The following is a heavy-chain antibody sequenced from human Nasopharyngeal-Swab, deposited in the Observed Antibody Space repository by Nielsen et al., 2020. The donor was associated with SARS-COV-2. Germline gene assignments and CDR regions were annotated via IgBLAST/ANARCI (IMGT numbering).Heavy chain of an antibody. CDR3: AGDLSGRDDF. D-gene: IGHD6-19*01. CDR2: TDEYGTTI. J-gene: IGHJ4*02. Sequence: GGSLRLSCVASGSTFSNYWMHWVRQAPGKGLVWVSRTDEYGTTINYADSVKGRFAISRDNAKNTLYLQMNSLRADDTAMYYCAGDLSGRDDFWGQGTLVTVAS. CDR1: GSTFSNYW. V-gene: IGHV3-74*01.